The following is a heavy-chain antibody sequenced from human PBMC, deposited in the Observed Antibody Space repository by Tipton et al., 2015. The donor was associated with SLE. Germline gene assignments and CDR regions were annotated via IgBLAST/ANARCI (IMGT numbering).Heavy chain of an antibody. CDR2: FYSGGTT. D-gene: IGHD6-6*01. V-gene: IGHV3-53*01. J-gene: IGHJ6*02. CDR1: GFTVSINY. Sequence: GSLRLSCVVSGFTVSINYLSWVRQAPGKGLEWVSVFYSGGTTYYADSVKGRFTISSHNTKNTLYLQMNSLRAEDTAVYYCASELVPAYGMDVWGQGTTVTVSS. CDR3: ASELVPAYGMDV.